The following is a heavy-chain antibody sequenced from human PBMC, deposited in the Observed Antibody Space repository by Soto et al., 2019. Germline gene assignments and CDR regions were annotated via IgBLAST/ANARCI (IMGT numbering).Heavy chain of an antibody. CDR3: ATDRGDYNSSPDY. CDR2: IRYDGSNK. V-gene: IGHV3-33*01. J-gene: IGHJ4*02. Sequence: QVQLVESGGGVVQPGRSLRLSCAASGFTFSSYDMHWVRQTPGKGLEWVAVIRYDGSNKYYGDSVKGRFIISRDNSKNTGYLQMNSLRAGDTAVYYCATDRGDYNSSPDYWGQGTLVTVSS. D-gene: IGHD3-10*01. CDR1: GFTFSSYD.